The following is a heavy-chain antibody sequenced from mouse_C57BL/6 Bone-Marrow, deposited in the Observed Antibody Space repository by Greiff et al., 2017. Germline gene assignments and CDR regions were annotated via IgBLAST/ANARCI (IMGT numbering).Heavy chain of an antibody. D-gene: IGHD2-2*01. J-gene: IGHJ2*01. V-gene: IGHV5-6*01. Sequence: EVQLQQSGGDLVKPGGSLKLSCAASGFTFSSYGMSWVRQTPDKRLEWVATISSGGSYTYYPDSVKGRFTISRDNAKNTLYLQMSSLKSADTAMYYCARHGRIYYGYDEGDYWGQGTTLTVSS. CDR2: ISSGGSYT. CDR3: ARHGRIYYGYDEGDY. CDR1: GFTFSSYG.